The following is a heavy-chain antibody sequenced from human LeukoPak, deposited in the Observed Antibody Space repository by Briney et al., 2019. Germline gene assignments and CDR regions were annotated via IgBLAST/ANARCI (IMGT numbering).Heavy chain of an antibody. Sequence: GGSLRLSCAASGFTFSTYSMNCVRLAPGKGLEWVSSISTSGAYIYYADSVKGRFTISRDNAKNSLYLQMNSLRAEDTAVFYCARDYSDSLYYHYGMDVWGQGTTVSVSS. CDR3: ARDYSDSLYYHYGMDV. J-gene: IGHJ6*02. CDR1: GFTFSTYS. D-gene: IGHD4-17*01. V-gene: IGHV3-21*01. CDR2: ISTSGAYI.